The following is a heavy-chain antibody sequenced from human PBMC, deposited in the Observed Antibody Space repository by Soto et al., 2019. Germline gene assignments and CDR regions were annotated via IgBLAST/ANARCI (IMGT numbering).Heavy chain of an antibody. CDR2: INHSGST. CDR1: GGSFSGYY. D-gene: IGHD4-17*01. V-gene: IGHV4-34*01. CDR3: ASPTVTTYYYGMDV. J-gene: IGHJ6*02. Sequence: PSETLSLTCAVYGGSFSGYYWSWIRQPPGKGLEWIGEINHSGSTNYNPSLKSRVTISVDTSKNQFSLKLSSVTAADTAVYYCASPTVTTYYYGMDVWGQGTTVTVSS.